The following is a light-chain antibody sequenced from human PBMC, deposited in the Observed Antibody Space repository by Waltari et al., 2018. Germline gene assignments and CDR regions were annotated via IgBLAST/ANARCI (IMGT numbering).Light chain of an antibody. CDR3: AAWDDSLKGVL. J-gene: IGLJ2*01. CDR1: RSNIGNNA. Sequence: QSVLTQTPSVSEEARQRVTISCSGSRSNIGNNAVNWYQQVPGKAPKLLVFADDLLPSGVSDRFAGSKSGTSASLAISGLRSEDEGVYFCAAWDDSLKGVLFGGGTKLTVL. CDR2: ADD. V-gene: IGLV1-36*01.